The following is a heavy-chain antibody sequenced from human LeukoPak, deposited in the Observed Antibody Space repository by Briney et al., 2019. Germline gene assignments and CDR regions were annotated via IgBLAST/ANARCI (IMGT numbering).Heavy chain of an antibody. J-gene: IGHJ3*01. CDR3: ARGGGSDDAFVV. Sequence: GGSLRLSCAASGFTFSSYDMHWVRQVTGKGLEWVSGIGAAGDTFYPGSVKGRFTISRENAKNSLYLQASSLRAGDTAVYYCARGGGSDDAFVVWGQGTMVTVSS. V-gene: IGHV3-13*01. D-gene: IGHD2-15*01. CDR2: IGAAGDT. CDR1: GFTFSSYD.